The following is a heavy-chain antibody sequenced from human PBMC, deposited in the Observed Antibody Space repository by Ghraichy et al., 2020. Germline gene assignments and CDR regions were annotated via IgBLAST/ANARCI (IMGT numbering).Heavy chain of an antibody. Sequence: LSLTCAASGFTFSSYAMSWVRQAPGKGLEWVSAISGSGGSTYYADSVKGRFTISRDNSKNTLYLQMNSLRAEDTAVYYCAKWTKWTNWFDPWGQGTLVTVSS. CDR1: GFTFSSYA. CDR2: ISGSGGST. D-gene: IGHD5-12*01. CDR3: AKWTKWTNWFDP. V-gene: IGHV3-23*01. J-gene: IGHJ5*02.